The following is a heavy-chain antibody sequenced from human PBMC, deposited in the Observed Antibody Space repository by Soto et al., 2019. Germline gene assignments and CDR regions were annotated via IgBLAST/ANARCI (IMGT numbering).Heavy chain of an antibody. CDR1: GYSFTSYW. V-gene: IGHV5-51*01. CDR3: ARPMVRGVIILDFDY. CDR2: IYPGDSDT. Sequence: GESLKISCKGSGYSFTSYWIGWVRQMPGKGLEWMGIIYPGDSDTRYSPSLQGQVTISADKSISTAYLQWSSLKASDTAMYYCARPMVRGVIILDFDYWGQGTLVTVSS. J-gene: IGHJ4*02. D-gene: IGHD3-10*01.